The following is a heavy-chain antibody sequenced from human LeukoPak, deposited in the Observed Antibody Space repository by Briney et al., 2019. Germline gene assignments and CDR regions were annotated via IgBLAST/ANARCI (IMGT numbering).Heavy chain of an antibody. CDR2: IIGSGGMT. V-gene: IGHV3-23*01. D-gene: IGHD3-22*01. Sequence: PGGSLRLSCAASGFTFNSYAMNWVRQPPGKGLEWVSAIIGSGGMTYYADSVKGRFTISRDNSKNTLYLQMNSLRAEDTAVYYCAKDPYEGYYDSSGYYSDYWGQGTLVTVSS. CDR1: GFTFNSYA. J-gene: IGHJ4*02. CDR3: AKDPYEGYYDSSGYYSDY.